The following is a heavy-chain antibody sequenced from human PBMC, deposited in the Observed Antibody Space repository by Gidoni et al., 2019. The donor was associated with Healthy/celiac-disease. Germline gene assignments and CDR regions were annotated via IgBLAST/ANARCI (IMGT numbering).Heavy chain of an antibody. J-gene: IGHJ6*02. CDR3: ARDPRKMMLWPGDYYGMDV. CDR1: GGTFSSYA. Sequence: QVQLVQSGAEVQKPGFSVKVSCKASGGTFSSYAISWVRQAPGQGLEWMGGIIPIFGTANYAQKFQGRVTITADESTSTAYMELSSLRSEDTAVYYCARDPRKMMLWPGDYYGMDVWGQGTTVTVSS. D-gene: IGHD2-2*01. V-gene: IGHV1-69*01. CDR2: IIPIFGTA.